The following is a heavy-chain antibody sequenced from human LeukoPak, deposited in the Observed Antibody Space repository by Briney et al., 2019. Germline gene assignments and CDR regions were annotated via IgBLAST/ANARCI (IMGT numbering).Heavy chain of an antibody. D-gene: IGHD3-22*01. CDR2: IYTSGST. V-gene: IGHV4-61*02. CDR3: ARSMNGNYDSSGYL. J-gene: IGHJ4*02. Sequence: SETLSLTCTVSGGSISSGSYYWSWIRQPAGKGLEWIGRIYTSGSTNYNPSLKSRVTISVDTSKNQFSLKLSSVTAADTAVYYCARSMNGNYDSSGYLWGQGTLVTVSS. CDR1: GGSISSGSYY.